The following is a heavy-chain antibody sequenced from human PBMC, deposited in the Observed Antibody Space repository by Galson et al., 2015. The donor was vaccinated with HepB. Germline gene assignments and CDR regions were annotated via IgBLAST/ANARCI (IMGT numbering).Heavy chain of an antibody. CDR1: GFTFSSYA. J-gene: IGHJ4*02. CDR3: AKGYYYDSSGYYYY. Sequence: SLRLSCAASGFTFSSYAMSWVRQAPGKGLEWVSAISGSGGSTYYADSVKGRFTISRDNSKNTLYLQMNSLRAEDTAVYYCAKGYYYDSSGYYYYWGQGTLVTVSS. V-gene: IGHV3-23*01. D-gene: IGHD3-22*01. CDR2: ISGSGGST.